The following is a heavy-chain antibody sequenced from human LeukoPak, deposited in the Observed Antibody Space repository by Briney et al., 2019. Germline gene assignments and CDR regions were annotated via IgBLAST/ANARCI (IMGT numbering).Heavy chain of an antibody. V-gene: IGHV3-11*01. CDR1: GFTFSDYY. J-gene: IGHJ4*02. Sequence: GGSLRLSCAASGFTFSDYYMSWIRQAPGKGLEWVSYISSSGSTIYYADSVKGRFTISRDNAKNSLYLQMNSLRAEDTAVYYCASQNELYYYDSSDYTTWGQGTLVTVSS. CDR2: ISSSGSTI. D-gene: IGHD3-22*01. CDR3: ASQNELYYYDSSDYTT.